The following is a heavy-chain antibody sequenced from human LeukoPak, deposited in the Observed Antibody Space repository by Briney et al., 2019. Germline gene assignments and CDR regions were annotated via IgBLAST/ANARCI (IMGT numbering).Heavy chain of an antibody. CDR1: GFTFSSYA. D-gene: IGHD2-15*01. CDR3: ARQLGYCSASSCYFDY. Sequence: PVGSLRLSCAASGFTFSSYAMSWVRQVPGKGLEWVPAISGSGGSTYYADSVKGRFTISRDNSKNTLYLQMNSLRAEDTALYSCARQLGYCSASSCYFDYWGQGTLVTVSS. CDR2: ISGSGGST. J-gene: IGHJ4*02. V-gene: IGHV3-23*01.